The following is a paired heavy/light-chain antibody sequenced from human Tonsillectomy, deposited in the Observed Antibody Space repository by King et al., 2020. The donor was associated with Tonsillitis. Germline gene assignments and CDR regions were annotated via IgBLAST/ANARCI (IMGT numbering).Light chain of an antibody. V-gene: IGKV2-28*01. CDR1: QSLLHSNGFHY. Sequence: DIVMTQSPLSLPVTPGEPASISCRSNQSLLHSNGFHYLDWYLQKPGQSPQLLIYLGSNRASGVPDRFSGSGSGTDFTLKISTVEAEDVGVYYCMQALQTPQTFGQGTKVEIK. CDR3: MQALQTPQT. J-gene: IGKJ1*01. CDR2: LGS.
Heavy chain of an antibody. D-gene: IGHD6-19*01. V-gene: IGHV1-69*01. CDR3: AREWGAKTPVAGTLDY. Sequence: QVQLVQSGAEVKKPGSSVKVSCKASGGTFRSYVISWVRQAPGQGLEWMGGFIPISGTANYAQKFQGRVTITADESTSTAYMELSSLRSEDTAVYYCAREWGAKTPVAGTLDYWGQGTLVTVSS. CDR1: GGTFRSYV. J-gene: IGHJ4*02. CDR2: FIPISGTA.